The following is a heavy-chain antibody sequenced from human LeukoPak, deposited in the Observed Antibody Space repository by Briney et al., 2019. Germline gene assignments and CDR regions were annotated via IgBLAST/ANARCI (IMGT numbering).Heavy chain of an antibody. CDR3: AKGYYDSTGYPLRPSFDY. D-gene: IGHD3-22*01. V-gene: IGHV3-23*01. CDR1: GFTFSGYA. Sequence: GGSLRLSCAASGFTFSGYAMTWVRQAPGKGLEWVSTIGVSGGSTFYADSVKGRFTNSRDNSKNILYLQMNSPRVEDTAVYYCAKGYYDSTGYPLRPSFDYWGQGTLVTVSS. CDR2: IGVSGGST. J-gene: IGHJ4*02.